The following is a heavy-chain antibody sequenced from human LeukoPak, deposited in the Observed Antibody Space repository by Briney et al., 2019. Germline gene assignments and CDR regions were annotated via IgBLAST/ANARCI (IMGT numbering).Heavy chain of an antibody. V-gene: IGHV1-2*02. CDR3: ARGHSSSWADAFDI. CDR2: INPNSGGT. J-gene: IGHJ3*02. Sequence: ASVKVSCKASGDTFINDYIHWVRQAPGQGLEWMGWINPNSGGTNYAQKFQGRVTMTRDTSISTAYMELSRLRSDDTAVYYCARGHSSSWADAFDIWGQGTMVTVSS. CDR1: GDTFINDY. D-gene: IGHD6-13*01.